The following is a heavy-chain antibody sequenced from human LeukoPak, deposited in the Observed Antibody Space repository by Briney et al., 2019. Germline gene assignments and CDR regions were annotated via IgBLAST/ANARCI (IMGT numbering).Heavy chain of an antibody. V-gene: IGHV3-23*01. J-gene: IGHJ4*02. D-gene: IGHD3-10*01. CDR2: ISGSGGST. Sequence: GGSLRLSCAASGFTFSSYAMSWVRQAPGKGLEWVSAISGSGGSTYYADSVKGRFTISRDNSKNTLYLQMNSLRAEDTAVYYCAKDPYYYGSGSYYNESSLEDYWGQGTLVTVSS. CDR3: AKDPYYYGSGSYYNESSLEDY. CDR1: GFTFSSYA.